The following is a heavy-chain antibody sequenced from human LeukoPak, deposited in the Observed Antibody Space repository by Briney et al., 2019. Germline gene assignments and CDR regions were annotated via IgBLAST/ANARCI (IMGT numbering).Heavy chain of an antibody. Sequence: PGGSLRLSCAASGFTFSSYAMHWVRQAPGKGLEWVAVISYDGGNKYYADSVKGRFTISRDNSKNTLYLQMNSLRAEDTAVYYCARAGYNWNYGPGDAFDIWGQGTMVTVSS. CDR3: ARAGYNWNYGPGDAFDI. J-gene: IGHJ3*02. V-gene: IGHV3-30*04. CDR2: ISYDGGNK. CDR1: GFTFSSYA. D-gene: IGHD1-7*01.